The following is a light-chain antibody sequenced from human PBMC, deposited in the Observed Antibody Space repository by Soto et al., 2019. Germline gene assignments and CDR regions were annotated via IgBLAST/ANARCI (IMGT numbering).Light chain of an antibody. CDR3: QQRSNWPPIT. J-gene: IGKJ5*01. CDR1: QSVRSN. V-gene: IGKV3-11*01. CDR2: DAT. Sequence: IVMTQFPATLSVFPGERATLSCRASQSVRSNLDWYQQKPGQAPRLLIYDATTRATGTPARFSGSGSGTDFTLTISSLEPEDFAVYYCQQRSNWPPITFGQGTRLEIK.